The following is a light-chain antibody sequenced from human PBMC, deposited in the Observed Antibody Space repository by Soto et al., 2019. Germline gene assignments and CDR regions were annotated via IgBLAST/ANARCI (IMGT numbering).Light chain of an antibody. J-gene: IGKJ5*01. CDR3: QQYHSYPIT. V-gene: IGKV1-5*01. Sequence: GDRVTITCRASQSLSTWLAWYQQKPGKAPKLLIYDAFNLQSGLPSRFTGSGSGTEFTLTISSLQPDDFATYYCQQYHSYPITFGQGTRLEIK. CDR2: DAF. CDR1: QSLSTW.